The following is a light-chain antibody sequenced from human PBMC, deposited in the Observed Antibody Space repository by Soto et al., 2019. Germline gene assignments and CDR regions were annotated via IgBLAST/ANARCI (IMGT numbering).Light chain of an antibody. CDR3: SSYIGSGTFVV. Sequence: QSALTQPASVSGSPGQSITISCTGTSSDVGGYNYVSWYQQHPGKAPKLMIHNVSNRPSGVSNRFSGSKSGNTASLTISGLQAEDEADYYCSSYIGSGTFVVFGGGTKLTVL. CDR1: SSDVGGYNY. V-gene: IGLV2-14*01. J-gene: IGLJ2*01. CDR2: NVS.